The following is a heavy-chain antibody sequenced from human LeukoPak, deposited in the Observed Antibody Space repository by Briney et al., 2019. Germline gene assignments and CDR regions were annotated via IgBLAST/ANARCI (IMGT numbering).Heavy chain of an antibody. Sequence: GGSLRLSCTASGFTFSSYAMTWVRQAPGKGLEWVSVITDTGESTYYADSVKGRFTISRDNSKNTLYLQMNSLKDEDTAVYYCAKDESTWSYRGFDYWGQGTLVTVSS. CDR2: ITDTGEST. D-gene: IGHD6-13*01. J-gene: IGHJ4*02. CDR3: AKDESTWSYRGFDY. CDR1: GFTFSSYA. V-gene: IGHV3-23*01.